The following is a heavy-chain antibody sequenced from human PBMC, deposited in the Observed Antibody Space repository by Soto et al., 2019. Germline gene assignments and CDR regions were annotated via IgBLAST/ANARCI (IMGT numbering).Heavy chain of an antibody. D-gene: IGHD3-3*01. CDR1: GYTFTSYG. CDR2: ISAYNGNT. CDR3: ARVPATIFGVVDSYWFDP. Sequence: GASVKVSCKASGYTFTSYGISWVQQAPGQGLEWMGWISAYNGNTNYAQKLQGRVTMTTDTSTSTAYMELRSLRSDDTAVYYCARVPATIFGVVDSYWFDPWGQGTLVTVSS. J-gene: IGHJ5*02. V-gene: IGHV1-18*01.